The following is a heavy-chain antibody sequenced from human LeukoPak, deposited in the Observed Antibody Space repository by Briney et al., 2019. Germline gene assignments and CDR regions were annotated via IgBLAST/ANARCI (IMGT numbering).Heavy chain of an antibody. J-gene: IGHJ4*02. D-gene: IGHD3-22*01. CDR3: ARVVGMIVVDY. CDR1: GFTFSSYS. CDR2: ISSSSSTI. V-gene: IGHV3-48*04. Sequence: GGSLRLSCAASGFTFSSYSMNWVRQAPGKGLEWVSYISSSSSTIYYADSVKGRFTISRDNAKNSLYLQMNSLRAEDTAVYYCARVVGMIVVDYWGQGTLVTVSS.